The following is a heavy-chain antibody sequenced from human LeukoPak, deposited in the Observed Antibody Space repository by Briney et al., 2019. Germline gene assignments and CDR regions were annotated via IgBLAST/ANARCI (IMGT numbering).Heavy chain of an antibody. Sequence: PGRSLRLSCAASGFTFNSYGMHWVRQAPGKGLEWVAVIWYDGSNKYYADSVKGRFTISRDNFKNTLLLQMNSLRAEDTAVYYCAKGGAGYCSSTSCLYYFDYWGQGTLVTVST. CDR3: AKGGAGYCSSTSCLYYFDY. V-gene: IGHV3-33*06. CDR2: IWYDGSNK. D-gene: IGHD2-2*01. J-gene: IGHJ4*02. CDR1: GFTFNSYG.